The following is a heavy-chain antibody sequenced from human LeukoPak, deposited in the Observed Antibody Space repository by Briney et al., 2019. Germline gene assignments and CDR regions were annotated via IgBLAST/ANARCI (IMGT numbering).Heavy chain of an antibody. Sequence: GESLKISCKGSGYSFIDYWIGWVRQMPGKGLEWMGIIYPGDSDTRYSPSFQGQVTISADKPISTAYLQWSSLKASDTAMYYCARQNLYSSINWFDPWGQGTLVTVSS. CDR1: GYSFIDYW. CDR3: ARQNLYSSINWFDP. V-gene: IGHV5-51*01. D-gene: IGHD6-13*01. J-gene: IGHJ5*02. CDR2: IYPGDSDT.